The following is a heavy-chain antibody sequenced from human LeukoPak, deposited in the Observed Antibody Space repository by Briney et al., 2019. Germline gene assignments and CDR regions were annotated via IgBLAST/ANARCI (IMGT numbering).Heavy chain of an antibody. D-gene: IGHD6-13*01. CDR2: IYSGGST. J-gene: IGHJ4*02. CDR3: ACGYSSSWYVFDY. CDR1: GFTVSSNY. Sequence: GGSLRLSCAASGFTVSSNYMSWVRQAPGKGLEWVSVIYSGGSTYYADSVKGRFTISRDNSKNTLYLQMNSLRAEDTAVYYCACGYSSSWYVFDYWGQGTLVTVSS. V-gene: IGHV3-66*01.